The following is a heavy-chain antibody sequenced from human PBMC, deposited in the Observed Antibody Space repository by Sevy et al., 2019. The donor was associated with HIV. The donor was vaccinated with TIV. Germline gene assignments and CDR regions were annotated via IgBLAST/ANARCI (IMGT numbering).Heavy chain of an antibody. CDR3: TMLGFWSGYYTPGH. Sequence: GGSLRLSCAASGFIFTNAWMNWVRQAPGKGLEWVGRVKSKTDGGTTDYAAPVKGRFTNSRDDSKNTLYLQMNSLKTEDTAVYYCTMLGFWSGYYTPGHWGQGSLVTVSS. CDR1: GFIFTNAW. V-gene: IGHV3-15*07. CDR2: VKSKTDGGTT. J-gene: IGHJ4*02. D-gene: IGHD3-3*01.